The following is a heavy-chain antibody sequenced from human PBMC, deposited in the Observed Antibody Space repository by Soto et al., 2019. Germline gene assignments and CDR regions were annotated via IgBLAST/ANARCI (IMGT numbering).Heavy chain of an antibody. J-gene: IGHJ5*02. CDR2: IYYSGST. Sequence: SETLSLTCTVSGGSISSGGYYWSWIRQHPGKGLEWIGYIYYSGSTYYNPSLKSRVTISVDTSKNQFSLKLSSVTAADTAVYYCARETMTYYYDSSGYYENWFDPWGQGTLVTVSS. V-gene: IGHV4-31*03. D-gene: IGHD3-22*01. CDR1: GGSISSGGYY. CDR3: ARETMTYYYDSSGYYENWFDP.